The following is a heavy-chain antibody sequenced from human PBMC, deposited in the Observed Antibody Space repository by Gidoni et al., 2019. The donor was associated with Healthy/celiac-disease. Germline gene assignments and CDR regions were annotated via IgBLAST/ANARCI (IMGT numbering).Heavy chain of an antibody. CDR2: ISASGSI. J-gene: IGHJ4*02. Sequence: QLQLQESGPGRVTHSETLSLTCTVSGGPISSSSYYWGWISRPPGKGLEWIGSISASGSISYTPYRKSTVTISVDTPKTQFSLKLSSVTAADTALYYCAIHGYYDMGGSGHFDYWGQGTLVTVSS. CDR1: GGPISSSSYY. CDR3: AIHGYYDMGGSGHFDY. V-gene: IGHV4-39*01. D-gene: IGHD3-22*01.